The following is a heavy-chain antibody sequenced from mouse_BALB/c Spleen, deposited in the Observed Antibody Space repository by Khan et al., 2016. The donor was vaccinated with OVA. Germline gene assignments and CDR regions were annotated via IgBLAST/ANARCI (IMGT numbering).Heavy chain of an antibody. CDR3: ARSGGNFHWYFDV. CDR2: ISSGSSTI. V-gene: IGHV5-17*02. D-gene: IGHD2-1*01. CDR1: GFTFSSFG. Sequence: EVELVVSGGGLVQPGGSRKLSCAVSGFTFSSFGMHWVRQAPKKGLEWVAYISSGSSTIYYVDTVKGRFTISRDNPKNTLFLQMTSLRYEDTAMYYCARSGGNFHWYFDVWGAGTSVTVSS. J-gene: IGHJ1*01.